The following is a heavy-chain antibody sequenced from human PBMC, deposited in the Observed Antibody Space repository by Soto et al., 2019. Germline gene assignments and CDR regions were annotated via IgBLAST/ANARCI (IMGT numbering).Heavy chain of an antibody. D-gene: IGHD3-10*01. CDR1: GFTFDDYA. J-gene: IGHJ4*02. CDR2: ISWNSGSI. V-gene: IGHV3-9*01. CDR3: AKDITMVRGVITD. Sequence: GGSLRPSCAASGFTFDDYAMHWVRQAPGKGLEWVSGISWNSGSIGYADSVKGRFTISRDNAKNSLYLQMNSLRAEDTALYYCAKDITMVRGVITDWGQGTLVTVSS.